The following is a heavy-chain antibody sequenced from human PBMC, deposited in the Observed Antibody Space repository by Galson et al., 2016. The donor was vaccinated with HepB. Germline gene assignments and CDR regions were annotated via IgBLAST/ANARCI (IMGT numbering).Heavy chain of an antibody. CDR2: ISTRRTT. Sequence: SLRLSCAASGFVFSNFGLSWVRQAPGKGLEWVASISTRRTTYSSDSVQGRFTISRDNSNNTLYLQKNGLRAEDTAVYYCAKERLVRRIFDHWGQGTLLTVSS. CDR1: GFVFSNFG. V-gene: IGHV3-23*01. CDR3: AKERLVRRIFDH. J-gene: IGHJ4*02. D-gene: IGHD1-1*01.